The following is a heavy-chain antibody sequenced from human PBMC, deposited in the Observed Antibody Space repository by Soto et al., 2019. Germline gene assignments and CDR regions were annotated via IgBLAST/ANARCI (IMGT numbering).Heavy chain of an antibody. D-gene: IGHD3-3*01. CDR2: IIPIFGTA. CDR3: ARDRAVTIFGVVTQLWFDP. CDR1: GGTFNNYA. Sequence: GASVKVSCKASGGTFNNYAITWVRQAPGQGLEWMGGIIPIFGTANYAQKFQGRVTITADESTSTAYMELSSLRSEDTAVYYCARDRAVTIFGVVTQLWFDPWGQGTLVTVSS. V-gene: IGHV1-69*13. J-gene: IGHJ5*02.